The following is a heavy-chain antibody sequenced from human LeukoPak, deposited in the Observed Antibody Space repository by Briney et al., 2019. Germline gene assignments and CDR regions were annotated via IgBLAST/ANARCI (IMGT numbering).Heavy chain of an antibody. V-gene: IGHV3-23*01. D-gene: IGHD2-2*01. Sequence: GGSLRLSCAASGFTFSTYAMSWVRQAPGQGLEWVSSINGDGGSTYYAESVKGRYTVSRDNSKNTLYLQMDSLRAEDTAVYYCAKRPDCSTTNCFRFEYWGQGTLVTVSS. CDR2: INGDGGST. CDR3: AKRPDCSTTNCFRFEY. J-gene: IGHJ4*02. CDR1: GFTFSTYA.